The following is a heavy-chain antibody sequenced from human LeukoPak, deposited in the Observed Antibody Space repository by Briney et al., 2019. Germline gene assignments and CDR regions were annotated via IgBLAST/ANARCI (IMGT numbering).Heavy chain of an antibody. CDR1: GGSFSGYY. CDR3: ARLNGYSSGWYGVRRHWFDP. V-gene: IGHV4-34*01. CDR2: INHSGST. Sequence: SETLYLTCAVYGGSFSGYYWSWIRQPPGKGLEWIGEINHSGSTNYNPSLKSRVTISVDTSKNQFSLKLSSVTAADTAVYYCARLNGYSSGWYGVRRHWFDPWGQGTLVTVSS. J-gene: IGHJ5*02. D-gene: IGHD6-19*01.